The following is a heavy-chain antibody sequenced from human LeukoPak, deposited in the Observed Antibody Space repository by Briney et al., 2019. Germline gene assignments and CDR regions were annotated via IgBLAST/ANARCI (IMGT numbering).Heavy chain of an antibody. CDR2: IYSGGNT. J-gene: IGHJ1*01. D-gene: IGHD5-12*01. CDR1: GLTVSSNY. V-gene: IGHV3-66*04. CDR3: ARPLYNGYGFQH. Sequence: GGSLRLSCAASGLTVSSNYMSWVRQAPGKGLEWVSVIYSGGNTYYVDSVKGRFTISRDNSKNTPYLQMNSLRAEDTAVYYCARPLYNGYGFQHWGQGTLVTVSS.